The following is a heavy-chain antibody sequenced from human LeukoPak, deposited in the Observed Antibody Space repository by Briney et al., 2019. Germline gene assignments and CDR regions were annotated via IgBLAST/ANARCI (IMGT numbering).Heavy chain of an antibody. CDR3: AKTPTALVRGGYYFDS. Sequence: SETLSLTCAVYGGSVSDYYWNWIRQSPGKGLEWIGEINHSGSTNYNPSLKTRVTISVDTSKNQFSLKLNSVTAADTAVYFCAKTPTALVRGGYYFDSWGQGTLVTVSS. J-gene: IGHJ4*02. V-gene: IGHV4-34*01. CDR1: GGSVSDYY. D-gene: IGHD6-6*01. CDR2: INHSGST.